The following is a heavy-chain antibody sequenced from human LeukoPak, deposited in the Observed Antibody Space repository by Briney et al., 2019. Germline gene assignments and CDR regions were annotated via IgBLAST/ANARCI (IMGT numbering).Heavy chain of an antibody. J-gene: IGHJ4*02. CDR3: ARDLTVLPAYGYFDY. D-gene: IGHD5-18*01. Sequence: PGRSLRLSCAASGFTFSSYAMHWVRQAPGKGLEWVAVISYDGSNKYYADSVKGRFTISRDNSKNTLYLQMNSLRAEDTAVYYCARDLTVLPAYGYFDYWGQGTLVTVSS. CDR2: ISYDGSNK. CDR1: GFTFSSYA. V-gene: IGHV3-30*04.